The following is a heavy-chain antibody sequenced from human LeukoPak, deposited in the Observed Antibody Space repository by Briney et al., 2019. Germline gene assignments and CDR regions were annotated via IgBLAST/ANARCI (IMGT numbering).Heavy chain of an antibody. V-gene: IGHV3-74*01. J-gene: IGHJ4*02. D-gene: IGHD1-7*01. CDR1: GFTFSSYW. Sequence: GGSLRLSCAAAGFTFSSYWMHWVRQAPGKGLVWVSYISGDGSSTTYADSVKGRFTISRDNAKNTLDLQMNSLRAEDTAVYYCARGGWGTAIDYWAQGTLVTVSS. CDR3: ARGGWGTAIDY. CDR2: ISGDGSST.